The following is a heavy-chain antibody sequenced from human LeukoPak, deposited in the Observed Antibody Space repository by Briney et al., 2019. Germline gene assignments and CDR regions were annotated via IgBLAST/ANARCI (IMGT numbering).Heavy chain of an antibody. D-gene: IGHD2-2*01. CDR2: IRYDGTNT. CDR1: GFTFSNYG. CDR3: AKRYCSSTSCHGFDY. J-gene: IGHJ4*02. V-gene: IGHV3-30*02. Sequence: GGSLRLSCAASGFTFSNYGIHWVRQAPGKGLEWVAFIRYDGTNTFYADSVKGRFTISRDNSKNTLYLQMNSLRAEDTAVYYCAKRYCSSTSCHGFDYWGQGTLVTVSS.